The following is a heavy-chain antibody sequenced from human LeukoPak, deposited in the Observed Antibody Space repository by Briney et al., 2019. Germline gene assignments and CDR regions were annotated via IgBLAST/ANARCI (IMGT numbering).Heavy chain of an antibody. J-gene: IGHJ6*03. V-gene: IGHV3-21*06. CDR1: GFTFTSYN. CDR3: ARDPYSGNYGAYYYYMDV. CDR2: ITSSSSYI. D-gene: IGHD1-26*01. Sequence: GGSLRLSCAASGFTFTSYNMNWVRQAPGKGLEWVSSITSSSSYIHYADSVKGRFTISRDNAKNSLYLQMDSLRVEDTAVYYCARDPYSGNYGAYYYYMDVWGKGTTVTISS.